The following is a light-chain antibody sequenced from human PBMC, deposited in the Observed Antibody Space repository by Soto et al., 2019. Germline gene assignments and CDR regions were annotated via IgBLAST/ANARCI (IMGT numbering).Light chain of an antibody. Sequence: QAVVTQEPSLTVSPGGTVTLTCGSSTGAVTSGHYPFWFQQKPGQAPSTLIYDTYNKHSWTPARFSGSLLGGKAALTLSGAQPEDEAVYYCLLSYNGARPVVFGGGTKLTVL. J-gene: IGLJ2*01. V-gene: IGLV7-46*01. CDR1: TGAVTSGHY. CDR2: DTY. CDR3: LLSYNGARPVV.